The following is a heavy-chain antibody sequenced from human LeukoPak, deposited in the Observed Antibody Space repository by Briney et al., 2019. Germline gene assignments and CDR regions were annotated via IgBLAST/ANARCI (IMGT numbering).Heavy chain of an antibody. V-gene: IGHV4-39*01. CDR2: IYYSGST. CDR1: GDSITGYY. D-gene: IGHD6-6*01. J-gene: IGHJ4*02. CDR3: ARLEYSSCVTS. Sequence: SETLSLTCTVSGDSITGYYWGWIRQPPGKGLEWIGSIYYSGSTYYNPSLKSRVTISVDTSKNQFSLKLSSVTAADTAVYYCARLEYSSCVTSWGQGTLVTVSS.